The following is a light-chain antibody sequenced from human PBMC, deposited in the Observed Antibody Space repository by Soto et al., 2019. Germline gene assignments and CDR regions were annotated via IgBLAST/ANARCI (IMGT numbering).Light chain of an antibody. CDR1: QSINNW. Sequence: DIRMTQSPSTLSASVGDRVTITCRASQSINNWLAWYQQKPGKAPKLLIYRASSLENGVPSRFSGRGYGTEFIFTITSLQPDDFATYYCQQYSSDSTFGQGTKVEIK. CDR3: QQYSSDST. CDR2: RAS. V-gene: IGKV1-5*03. J-gene: IGKJ1*01.